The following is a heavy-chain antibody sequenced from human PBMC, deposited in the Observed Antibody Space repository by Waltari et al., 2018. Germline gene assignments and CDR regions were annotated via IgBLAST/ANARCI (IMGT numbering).Heavy chain of an antibody. V-gene: IGHV4-34*01. CDR3: ATTYSYGLFDY. CDR1: GGSFSGYY. Sequence: QVQLQQWGAGLLKPSETLSLTCAVYGGSFSGYYWSWIRQPPGKGLEWIGEINHSVSTNYNPSLKSRVTISVDTAKNQFSLKLSSVTAADTAVYYCATTYSYGLFDYWGQGTLVTVSS. CDR2: INHSVST. J-gene: IGHJ4*02. D-gene: IGHD5-18*01.